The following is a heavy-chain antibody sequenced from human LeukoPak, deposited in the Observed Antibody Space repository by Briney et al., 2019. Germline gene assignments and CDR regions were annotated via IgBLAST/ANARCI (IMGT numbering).Heavy chain of an antibody. Sequence: GASVKVSCKASGYTFTGYYMHWVRQAPGQRLEWMGWINPNSGGTNYAQKLQGRVTMTRDTSISTAYMELSRLRSDDTAVYYCARDIGDYGTYNWFDPWGQGTLVTVSS. J-gene: IGHJ5*02. CDR1: GYTFTGYY. CDR2: INPNSGGT. CDR3: ARDIGDYGTYNWFDP. D-gene: IGHD4-17*01. V-gene: IGHV1-2*02.